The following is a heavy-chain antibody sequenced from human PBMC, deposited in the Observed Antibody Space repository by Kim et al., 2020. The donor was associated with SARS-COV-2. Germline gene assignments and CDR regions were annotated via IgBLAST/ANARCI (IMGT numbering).Heavy chain of an antibody. Sequence: GESLKISCKASGHSFTKFWMCFGRPVPGKGPEVVGIINPRDAYTKYSPPFQGHVTISVDKSITTAYLQWYNMRASVTAIYYGARRPYRWAAGDDLGDYWGPGNLVTVSS. CDR1: GHSFTKFW. J-gene: IGHJ4*02. CDR3: ARRPYRWAAGDDLGDY. D-gene: IGHD2-21*02. V-gene: IGHV5-51*01. CDR2: INPRDAYT.